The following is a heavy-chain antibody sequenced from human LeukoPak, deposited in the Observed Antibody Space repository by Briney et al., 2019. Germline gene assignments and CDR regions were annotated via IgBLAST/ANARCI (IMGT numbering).Heavy chain of an antibody. CDR1: GYTFTGYY. V-gene: IGHV1-2*02. D-gene: IGHD3-3*01. CDR3: ARSARFLEWSYGMDV. CDR2: INPNSGGT. Sequence: ASVKVSCKASGYTFTGYYMHWVRQAPGQGLEWMGWINPNSGGTNYAQKFRGRVTMTRDTSISTAYMELSSLRSDDTAVYYCARSARFLEWSYGMDVWGQGTTVTVSS. J-gene: IGHJ6*02.